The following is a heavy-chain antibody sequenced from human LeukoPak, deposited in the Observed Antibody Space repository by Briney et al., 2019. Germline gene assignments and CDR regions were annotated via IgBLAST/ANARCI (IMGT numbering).Heavy chain of an antibody. V-gene: IGHV4-39*01. Sequence: ETLSLTCTVSGGSISSSSYYWGWIRQPPGKGLEWIGSIYYSGSTYYNPSLKSRVTISVDTSKNQFSLKLSSVTAADTAVYYCARHRRYDILTGYFPGDYWGQGTLVTVSS. J-gene: IGHJ4*02. CDR1: GGSISSSSYY. CDR3: ARHRRYDILTGYFPGDY. D-gene: IGHD3-9*01. CDR2: IYYSGST.